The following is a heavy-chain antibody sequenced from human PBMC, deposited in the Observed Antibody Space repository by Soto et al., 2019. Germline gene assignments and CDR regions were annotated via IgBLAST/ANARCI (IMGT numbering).Heavy chain of an antibody. Sequence: QLQLQESGPGLVKPSETLSLTCTVSGGSISSSSYYWGWIRQPPGKGLEWIGSIYYSGSTYYNPSLKSRVTISVDTSKNQFSLQLSSVTAADTAVYYCARPGGDYLGAAGPWYFDLWGRGTLVTVSS. V-gene: IGHV4-39*01. CDR1: GGSISSSSYY. CDR3: ARPGGDYLGAAGPWYFDL. D-gene: IGHD2-21*02. CDR2: IYYSGST. J-gene: IGHJ2*01.